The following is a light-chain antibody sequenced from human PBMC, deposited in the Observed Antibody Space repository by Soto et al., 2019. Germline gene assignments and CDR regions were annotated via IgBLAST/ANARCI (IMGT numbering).Light chain of an antibody. V-gene: IGKV3-15*01. J-gene: IGKJ1*01. Sequence: EIVMTQSPATLSVSPGERATLSCRASQSVHNSLAWYQQKPGQAPRLLIYGASTRATGIPARFSGSGSGTEFTLTISSLQSEDFALYYCQQYHNLWTFGQGTEVEIK. CDR1: QSVHNS. CDR2: GAS. CDR3: QQYHNLWT.